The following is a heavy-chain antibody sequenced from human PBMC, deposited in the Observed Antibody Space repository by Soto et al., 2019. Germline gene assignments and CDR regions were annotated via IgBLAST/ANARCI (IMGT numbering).Heavy chain of an antibody. CDR2: INSDGTHT. J-gene: IGHJ4*02. Sequence: PGGSLRLSCAASGFTFSSYWMHWVRQVPGKGLVWVSHINSDGTHTTYADSVKGRFTISRDNAKNTLYLQMNSLRAEDTAVDYWARDPAYPPWPPFDYWGQGTLVTVSS. D-gene: IGHD2-2*02. CDR3: ARDPAYPPWPPFDY. V-gene: IGHV3-74*03. CDR1: GFTFSSYW.